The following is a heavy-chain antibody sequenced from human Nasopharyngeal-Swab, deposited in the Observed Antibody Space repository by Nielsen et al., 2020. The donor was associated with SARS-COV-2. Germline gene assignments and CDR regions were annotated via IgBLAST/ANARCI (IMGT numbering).Heavy chain of an antibody. CDR2: IGDKDHNYAT. CDR3: TTDFYFDY. V-gene: IGHV3-73*01. CDR1: GFIFSAAA. J-gene: IGHJ4*02. Sequence: GESLKISCAASGFIFSAAAIHWVRQASGKGLEWVGRIGDKDHNYATTYGASVQGRFTISRDDSKNTAFLQMDSLKTEDTALYYCTTDFYFDYWGQGTLVTVSS.